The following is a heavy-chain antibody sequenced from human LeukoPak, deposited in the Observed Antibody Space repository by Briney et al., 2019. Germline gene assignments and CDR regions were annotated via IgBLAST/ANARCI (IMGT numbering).Heavy chain of an antibody. D-gene: IGHD2-15*01. Sequence: PGGSLRLSCAASGFTFSSYSMNWVRQAPGKGLGWVSSISSSSSYIYYADSVKGRFTISRDNAKNSLYLQMNSLRAEDTAVYYCARGYCSGGSCYRTFDYWGQGTLVTVSS. CDR2: ISSSSSYI. V-gene: IGHV3-21*01. J-gene: IGHJ4*02. CDR1: GFTFSSYS. CDR3: ARGYCSGGSCYRTFDY.